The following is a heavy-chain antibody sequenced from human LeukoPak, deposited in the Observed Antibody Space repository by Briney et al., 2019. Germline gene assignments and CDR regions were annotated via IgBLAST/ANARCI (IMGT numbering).Heavy chain of an antibody. CDR2: IIPIFGTA. CDR3: ARDRVGATGRGYYYYYMDV. D-gene: IGHD1-26*01. Sequence: SVKVSCKASGGTFSSYAISWVRQAPGQGLEWMGGIIPIFGTANYAQKFQGRVTITADKSTSTAHMELSSLRSEDTAVYYCARDRVGATGRGYYYYYMDVWGKGTTVTVSS. V-gene: IGHV1-69*06. CDR1: GGTFSSYA. J-gene: IGHJ6*03.